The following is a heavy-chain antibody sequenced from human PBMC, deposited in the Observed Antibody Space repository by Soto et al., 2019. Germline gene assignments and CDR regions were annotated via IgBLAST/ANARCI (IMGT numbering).Heavy chain of an antibody. CDR2: INAGNGNT. V-gene: IGHV1-3*01. D-gene: IGHD6-19*01. J-gene: IGHJ5*02. CDR1: GYTFTSYA. Sequence: QVKLVQSGAEVKKPGASVKVSCKASGYTFTSYAMHWVRQAPGQGLEWMGWINAGNGNTKYSQKLQGRVTITRDTSASTAYMELSSLRSEDTAVYYCARGVAGPLHWFDPWGQGTLVTVSS. CDR3: ARGVAGPLHWFDP.